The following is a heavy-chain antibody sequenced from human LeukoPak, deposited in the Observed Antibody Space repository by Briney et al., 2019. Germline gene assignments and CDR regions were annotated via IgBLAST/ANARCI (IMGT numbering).Heavy chain of an antibody. V-gene: IGHV4-4*02. CDR3: ARSRYYGSGSSIFDY. CDR2: IYHSGST. Sequence: PSETLSLTCAVSGGSISSGNWWSWVRQPPGKGLEWIGEIYHSGSTNYNPSLKSRVTISVDKSKNQFSLKLSSVTAADTAAYYCARSRYYGSGSSIFDYWGQGTLVTVSS. D-gene: IGHD3-10*01. CDR1: GGSISSGNW. J-gene: IGHJ4*02.